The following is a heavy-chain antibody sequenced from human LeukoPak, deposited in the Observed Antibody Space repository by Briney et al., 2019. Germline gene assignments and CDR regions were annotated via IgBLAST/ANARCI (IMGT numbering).Heavy chain of an antibody. D-gene: IGHD6-6*01. CDR1: GGSISGGGYY. Sequence: PSETLSLTCTVSGGSISGGGYYWGWIRQPPGKGLEWIGSIYYSGSTYYNPSLKSRVTISVDTSKNQFSLKLSSVTAADTAVYYCARVGLGSSSSFWFDPWGQGTLVTVSS. J-gene: IGHJ5*02. V-gene: IGHV4-39*01. CDR2: IYYSGST. CDR3: ARVGLGSSSSFWFDP.